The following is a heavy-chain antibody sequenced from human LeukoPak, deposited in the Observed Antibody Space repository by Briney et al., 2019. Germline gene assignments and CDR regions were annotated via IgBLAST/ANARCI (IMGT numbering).Heavy chain of an antibody. V-gene: IGHV4-38-2*02. D-gene: IGHD6-13*01. CDR1: GYSISSGYY. CDR3: ARGRRQLVRSWGY. Sequence: SETLSLTCTVSGYSISSGYYWGWIRQPPGKGLEWIGSIYHSGFTYYNPSLKSRVTISVDTSKNQFSLKLSSVTAADTAVYYCARGRRQLVRSWGYWGQGTLVTVSS. CDR2: IYHSGFT. J-gene: IGHJ4*02.